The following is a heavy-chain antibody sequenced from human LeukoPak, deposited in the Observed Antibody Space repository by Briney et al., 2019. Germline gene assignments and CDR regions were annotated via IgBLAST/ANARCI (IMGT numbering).Heavy chain of an antibody. V-gene: IGHV3-15*01. CDR1: GFTFSNAW. D-gene: IGHD5-18*01. CDR3: TTVVAQLWLFGAFDI. CDR2: IKSKTDVGTT. J-gene: IGHJ3*02. Sequence: GGPLRLSCAASGFTFSNAWMSWVRQAPGKGLEGVGRIKSKTDVGTTDYAAHVKGRFTISRDDSKNTLYLQMNSLKTEDTAVYYCTTVVAQLWLFGAFDIWGQGTMVTVSS.